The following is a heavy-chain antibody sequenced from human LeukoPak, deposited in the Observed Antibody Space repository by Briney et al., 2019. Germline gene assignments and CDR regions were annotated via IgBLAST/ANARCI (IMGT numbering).Heavy chain of an antibody. D-gene: IGHD6-19*01. V-gene: IGHV1-18*01. CDR3: ARGMGSGWYEEYFQH. CDR1: GYSFTTYG. J-gene: IGHJ1*01. CDR2: ITGYNANT. Sequence: AASVKVSCKTSGYSFTTYGISWVRQAPGQGLEWMGWITGYNANTNYAQKFQGRVTMTIDTSTSTASMELRSLRSDDTAVYYCARGMGSGWYEEYFQHWGQGTLVTVSS.